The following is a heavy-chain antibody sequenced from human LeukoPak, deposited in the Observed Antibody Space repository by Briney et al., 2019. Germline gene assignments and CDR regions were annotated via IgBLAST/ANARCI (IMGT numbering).Heavy chain of an antibody. CDR1: GFTFSSYA. J-gene: IGHJ5*02. D-gene: IGHD1-1*01. Sequence: GGSLRLSCAASGFTFSSYAMHWVRQAPGKGLEWVAVISYDGSNKYYADSVKGRFTISRDNAKNTLYLQMNSLRDEDTAVYFCVRETAYRFDPWGQGTLVIVSS. CDR2: ISYDGSNK. V-gene: IGHV3-30-3*01. CDR3: VRETAYRFDP.